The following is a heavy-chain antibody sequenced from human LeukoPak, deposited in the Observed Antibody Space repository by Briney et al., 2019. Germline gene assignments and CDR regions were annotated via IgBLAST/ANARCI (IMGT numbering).Heavy chain of an antibody. CDR2: INPNSGGT. V-gene: IGHV1-2*02. CDR1: GYTFTNFG. J-gene: IGHJ5*02. Sequence: ASVKVSCKASGYTFTNFGINWVRQAPGQGLEWVGWINPNSGGTNYAQKFQGRVTMTRDTSISTAYMELSRLRSDDTAVYYCARDLGYCTNGVCYSLGYWFDPWGQGTLVTVSS. D-gene: IGHD2-8*01. CDR3: ARDLGYCTNGVCYSLGYWFDP.